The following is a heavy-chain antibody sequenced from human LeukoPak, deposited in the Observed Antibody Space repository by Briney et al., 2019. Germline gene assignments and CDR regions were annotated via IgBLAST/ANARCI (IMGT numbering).Heavy chain of an antibody. V-gene: IGHV3-15*01. D-gene: IGHD6-6*01. J-gene: IGHJ6*03. Sequence: GGSLRLSCAASGFTFSNAWMSWVRQAPGKGLEWVGRIKSKTDGGTTDYAAPVKGRFTISRDDSKNTLYLQMNSLKTEDTAVYYCTTDGAARRYYYYYMDVWGKGTTVTVSS. CDR1: GFTFSNAW. CDR3: TTDGAARRYYYYYMDV. CDR2: IKSKTDGGTT.